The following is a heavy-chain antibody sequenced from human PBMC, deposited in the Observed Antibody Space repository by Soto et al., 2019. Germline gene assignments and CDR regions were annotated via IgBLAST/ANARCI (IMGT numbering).Heavy chain of an antibody. CDR3: ARGARNGGDRYGMDV. CDR2: ISAYNGNT. D-gene: IGHD1-1*01. V-gene: IGHV1-18*01. Sequence: ASVKVSCKASGYTLTSYGISWVRQAPGQGLEWMGWISAYNGNTNYAQTLQGRVTMTADTSTSTAYMELRSLRSDDTAVYYCARGARNGGDRYGMDVWGQGTTVTVSS. CDR1: GYTLTSYG. J-gene: IGHJ6*02.